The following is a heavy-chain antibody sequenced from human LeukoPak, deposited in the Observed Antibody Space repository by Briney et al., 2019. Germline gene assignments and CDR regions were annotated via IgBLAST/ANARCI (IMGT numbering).Heavy chain of an antibody. CDR2: IKQDGSEK. CDR3: ARQDFDGFDV. Sequence: PGGSLRLSCAASGFTFSSYWMSWVRQAPGKGLEWVANIKQDGSEKYYVDSVKGRFTISRDTSKNTLYLQMSSLRVEDTAVYYCARQDFDGFDVWGQGTMFTVSS. J-gene: IGHJ3*01. V-gene: IGHV3-7*03. D-gene: IGHD2-15*01. CDR1: GFTFSSYW.